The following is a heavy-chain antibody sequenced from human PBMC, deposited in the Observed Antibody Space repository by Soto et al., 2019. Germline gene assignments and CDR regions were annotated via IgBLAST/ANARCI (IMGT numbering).Heavy chain of an antibody. CDR1: GFTFSNYG. Sequence: PVGSLRLSCAASGFTFSNYGMSWVRQAPGKGLEWVSAITGNAGSTYYADPVKGRFTISRDNSRNTMYLQINNLRAEDTAVYYCTKDQFSSGWYSDYYYGMDVWGQGTTVTVSS. V-gene: IGHV3-23*01. CDR3: TKDQFSSGWYSDYYYGMDV. CDR2: ITGNAGST. J-gene: IGHJ6*02. D-gene: IGHD6-19*01.